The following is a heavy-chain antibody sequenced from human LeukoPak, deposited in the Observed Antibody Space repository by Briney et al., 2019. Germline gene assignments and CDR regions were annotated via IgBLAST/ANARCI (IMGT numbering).Heavy chain of an antibody. CDR1: GYTFTSYD. D-gene: IGHD2-21*02. V-gene: IGHV1-8*01. J-gene: IGHJ4*02. CDR2: MNPNSGNT. Sequence: EASVKVSCKASGYTFTSYDINWVRQATGQGLEWMGWMNPNSGNTGYAQKFQGRVTMTRNTSISTAYMELSSLGSEDTAVYYCARGRPTYCGGDCYSVDYWGQGTLVTVSS. CDR3: ARGRPTYCGGDCYSVDY.